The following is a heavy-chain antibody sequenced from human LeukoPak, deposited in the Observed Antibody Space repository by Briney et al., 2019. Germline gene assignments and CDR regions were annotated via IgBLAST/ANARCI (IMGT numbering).Heavy chain of an antibody. CDR2: ISGSGNVT. Sequence: QPGGSLKLSCVGSGFTFAKYAMTWVREAPGKGLEWVSVISGSGNVTYYAESVKGRFTISRDNSKRTLYLQMDSLRADDTAIYYCAEDRAGANCGQGTLVLVSS. V-gene: IGHV3-23*01. CDR1: GFTFAKYA. CDR3: AEDRAGAN. J-gene: IGHJ4*02.